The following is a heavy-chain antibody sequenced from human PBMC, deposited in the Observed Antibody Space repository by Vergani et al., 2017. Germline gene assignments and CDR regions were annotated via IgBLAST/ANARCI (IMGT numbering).Heavy chain of an antibody. CDR3: AHSSWSGGRCAHPAQHWFDP. J-gene: IGHJ5*02. Sequence: QITLKESGPTLVKPTQTLTLTCTFSGFSLSTSGVGVGWIRQPPGKALEWLALIYWDDDKRYSPSLKSRISITKDTSKNQVVLTMTNMDAVDTATYYCAHSSWSGGRCAHPAQHWFDPWGQGTLVTVSS. CDR2: IYWDDDK. D-gene: IGHD2-15*01. V-gene: IGHV2-5*02. CDR1: GFSLSTSGVG.